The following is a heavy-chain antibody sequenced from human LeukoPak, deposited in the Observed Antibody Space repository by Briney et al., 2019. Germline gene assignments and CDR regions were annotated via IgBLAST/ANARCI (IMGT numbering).Heavy chain of an antibody. CDR3: AATDFTIFGVVIRGYDY. Sequence: PGGSLRLSCAASGFTFSSYAMSWVRQAPGKGLEWVSAISGSGGSTYYADSVKGRFTISRDNSKNTLYLQMNSLRAEDTAVYYCAATDFTIFGVVIRGYDYWGQGTLVTVSS. CDR2: ISGSGGST. V-gene: IGHV3-23*01. J-gene: IGHJ4*02. D-gene: IGHD3-3*01. CDR1: GFTFSSYA.